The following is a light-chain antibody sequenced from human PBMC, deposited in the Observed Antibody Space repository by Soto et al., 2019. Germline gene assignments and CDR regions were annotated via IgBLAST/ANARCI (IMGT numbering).Light chain of an antibody. CDR1: SSDVGSYNR. V-gene: IGLV2-18*02. CDR2: EVS. J-gene: IGLJ1*01. Sequence: QSVLTQPPSVSGSPGQSVTISCTGTSSDVGSYNRVSWYQQPPGTAPKLMIYEVSNRPSGVPDRVSGSKSGNTASLTIAGLQAEDEADYYCNSYTSSSTYVFGTGTKLTVL. CDR3: NSYTSSSTYV.